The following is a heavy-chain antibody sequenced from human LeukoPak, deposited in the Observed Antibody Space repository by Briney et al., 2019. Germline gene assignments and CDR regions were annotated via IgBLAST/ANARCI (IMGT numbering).Heavy chain of an antibody. CDR3: ARDLYSSGWYYAFDI. CDR1: GFTFSSYA. CDR2: ISYDGTNK. J-gene: IGHJ3*02. V-gene: IGHV3-30-3*01. Sequence: QPGRSLRLSCAASGFTFSSYAMHWVRRAPGKGLEWVAVISYDGTNKYYADSVEGRFTISRDNSKNTLYVQMNSLRVEDTAVYYCARDLYSSGWYYAFDIWGQGTMVTVSS. D-gene: IGHD6-19*01.